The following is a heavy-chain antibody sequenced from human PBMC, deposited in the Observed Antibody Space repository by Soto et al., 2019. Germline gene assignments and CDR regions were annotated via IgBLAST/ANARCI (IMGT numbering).Heavy chain of an antibody. CDR1: GGTFSSYT. J-gene: IGHJ4*02. CDR2: IIPILGIA. V-gene: IGHV1-69*02. Sequence: SVKVSCKASGGTFSSYTISWVRQAPGQGLEWMGRIIPILGIANYAQKFQGRVTITADKSTSTAYMELSSLRPEDTAVYYCARRGSGIYYFLDYRAEGALVTLTS. CDR3: ARRGSGIYYFLDY. D-gene: IGHD3-10*01.